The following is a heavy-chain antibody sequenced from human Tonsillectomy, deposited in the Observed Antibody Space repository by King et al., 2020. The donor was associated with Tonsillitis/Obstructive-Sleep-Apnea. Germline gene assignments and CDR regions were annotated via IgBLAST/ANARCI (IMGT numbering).Heavy chain of an antibody. J-gene: IGHJ1*01. Sequence: VQLVESGAEVKKPGESLKISCKASGYMFNIYWIGWVRQMPGKGLEWMGIIYPGDSHTRYSLSFQGQVTISADKSISTVYLQWSRLKASDTAMYYCARLSSGSLADTEYFQHWGQGTLVTVSS. D-gene: IGHD1-26*01. CDR1: GYMFNIYW. V-gene: IGHV5-51*01. CDR3: ARLSSGSLADTEYFQH. CDR2: IYPGDSHT.